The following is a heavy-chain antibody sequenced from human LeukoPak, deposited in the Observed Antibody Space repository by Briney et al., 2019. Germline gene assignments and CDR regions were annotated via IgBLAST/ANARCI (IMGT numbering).Heavy chain of an antibody. V-gene: IGHV3-33*01. CDR1: GFTFSSYD. J-gene: IGHJ3*02. D-gene: IGHD3-3*01. CDR2: ARYDGSDK. Sequence: GGSLRLSCAASGFTFSSYDMHWVRQAPGKGLEWVAVARYDGSDKYYADSVKGRFTISRDSSKNMLYLQMNSLRVEDTAVYYCARDFGSNGFDIWGQGTMVTVSS. CDR3: ARDFGSNGFDI.